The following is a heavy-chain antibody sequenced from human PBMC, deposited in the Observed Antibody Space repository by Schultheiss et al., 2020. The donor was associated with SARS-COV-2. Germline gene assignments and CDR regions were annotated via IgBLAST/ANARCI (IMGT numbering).Heavy chain of an antibody. Sequence: ASVKVSCKASGYTFTSYAMHWVRQAPGQRLEWMGWINAGNGNTKYSQKFQGRVTITRDTSASTAYMELSSLRSEDTAVYYCASDGGVMVRGVTTKYFDYWGQGTLVTVSS. D-gene: IGHD3-10*01. J-gene: IGHJ4*02. CDR1: GYTFTSYA. V-gene: IGHV1-3*01. CDR2: INAGNGNT. CDR3: ASDGGVMVRGVTTKYFDY.